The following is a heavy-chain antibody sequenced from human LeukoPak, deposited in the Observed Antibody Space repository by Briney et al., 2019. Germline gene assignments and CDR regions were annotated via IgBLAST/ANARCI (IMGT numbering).Heavy chain of an antibody. CDR2: ISWNSGNI. CDR1: GFTFDDYA. Sequence: GGSLGLSCAASGFTFDDYAMHWVRQAPGKGLEWVSGISWNSGNIGYADSVKGRFTISRDNAKNSLYLQMNSLRAEDTALYYCAKDLAVASHGLDVWGQGTTVTVSS. J-gene: IGHJ6*02. CDR3: AKDLAVASHGLDV. D-gene: IGHD6-6*01. V-gene: IGHV3-9*01.